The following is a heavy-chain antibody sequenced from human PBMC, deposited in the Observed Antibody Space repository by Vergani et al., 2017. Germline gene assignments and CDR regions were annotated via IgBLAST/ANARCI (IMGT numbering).Heavy chain of an antibody. CDR2: IKSKTDGGTT. CDR3: TTESNGMDV. Sequence: EVQLVESGGGLVQPGGSLRLSCPASGFTFSHTSMSWFRQAPGKGLDCVGLIKSKTDGGTTDYAAPVKGRFTISRDDSKNTVYLQMNSLKTEDTAVYYCTTESNGMDVWGQGTTVTVSS. V-gene: IGHV3-15*01. J-gene: IGHJ6*02. CDR1: GFTFSHTS.